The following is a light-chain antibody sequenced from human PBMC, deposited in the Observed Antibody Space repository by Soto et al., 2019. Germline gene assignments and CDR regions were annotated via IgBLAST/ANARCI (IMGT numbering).Light chain of an antibody. Sequence: EIVMTQSPATLSVSPGERATLSCRASQSISTNLAWYQHKPGQAPKLLIYYASTRATGVPVTFSGSGSGTEFTLTISSLQSEDSALHYCQQYHDWPRTFGGGTKVEIK. CDR2: YAS. CDR3: QQYHDWPRT. J-gene: IGKJ4*01. V-gene: IGKV3-15*01. CDR1: QSISTN.